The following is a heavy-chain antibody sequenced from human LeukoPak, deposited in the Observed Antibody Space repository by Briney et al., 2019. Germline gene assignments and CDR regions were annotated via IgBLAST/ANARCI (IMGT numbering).Heavy chain of an antibody. CDR2: IIPIFGTA. Sequence: VASVKVSCKASGGTFSSYAISWVRQAPGQGLEWMGGIIPIFGTANYAQKFQGRVTITADESTSTAYMELSSLRSEDTAVYYCARSRHIVVVIAPGAFDIWGQGTMVTVSS. CDR1: GGTFSSYA. D-gene: IGHD2-21*01. J-gene: IGHJ3*02. V-gene: IGHV1-69*13. CDR3: ARSRHIVVVIAPGAFDI.